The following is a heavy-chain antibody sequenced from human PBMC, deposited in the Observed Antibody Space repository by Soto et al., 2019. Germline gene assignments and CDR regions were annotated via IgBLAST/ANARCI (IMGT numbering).Heavy chain of an antibody. CDR2: ISSSGSTI. CDR1: GFTFSDYY. J-gene: IGHJ6*01. V-gene: IGHV3-11*01. Sequence: QVRLVESGGGLVKPGGSLRLSCAASGFTFSDYYMSWIRQAPGKGLEWVSYISSSGSTIYYADSVKGRFTISRDNAKNSLYLQMNSLRAEDTAVDYCARDRPRNYYYYYGMYVWGQGTTVTVSS. CDR3: ARDRPRNYYYYYGMYV.